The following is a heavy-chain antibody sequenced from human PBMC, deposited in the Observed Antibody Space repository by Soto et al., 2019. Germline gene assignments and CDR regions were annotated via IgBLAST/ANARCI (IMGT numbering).Heavy chain of an antibody. Sequence: KPSETLSLTCTVSGGSISSGGYYWSWIRQHPGKGLEWIGYIYYSGSTYYNPSLKSRVTISVDTSKNQFSLKLSSVTAADTAVYYCARERGYYDSSGYYPQLDYYYGMDVWGQGTTVTVSS. D-gene: IGHD3-22*01. CDR3: ARERGYYDSSGYYPQLDYYYGMDV. J-gene: IGHJ6*02. V-gene: IGHV4-31*03. CDR2: IYYSGST. CDR1: GGSISSGGYY.